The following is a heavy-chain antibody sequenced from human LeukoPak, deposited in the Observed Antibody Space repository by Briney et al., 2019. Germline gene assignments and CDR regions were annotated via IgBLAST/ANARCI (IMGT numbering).Heavy chain of an antibody. J-gene: IGHJ4*02. V-gene: IGHV5-51*01. D-gene: IGHD5-18*01. CDR1: GYILASYW. Sequence: GESLKISCKGSGYILASYWSGWVRQMPGKGLEWMGIIYPGDSDTRSSPSFQGQVTMSVDKSVNTAYLQWSSLKASDTAMYYCARTPGYSFYFDCWGLGPPVPVSS. CDR2: IYPGDSDT. CDR3: ARTPGYSFYFDC.